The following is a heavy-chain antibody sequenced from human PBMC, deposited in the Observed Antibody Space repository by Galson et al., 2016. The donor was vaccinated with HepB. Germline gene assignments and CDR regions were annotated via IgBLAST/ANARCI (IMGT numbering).Heavy chain of an antibody. CDR1: GFTFRNYG. CDR2: ISRSGDST. CDR3: VQGSTAPAV. Sequence: LRLSCAASGFTFRNYGMTWVRQAPGKGLEVVASISRSGDSTDYADSVKGRFTIYRDNSKNTLSLQMNSLTADDTAIYYCVQGSTAPAVWGKGTTVTVSS. D-gene: IGHD3-10*01. V-gene: IGHV3-23*01. J-gene: IGHJ6*04.